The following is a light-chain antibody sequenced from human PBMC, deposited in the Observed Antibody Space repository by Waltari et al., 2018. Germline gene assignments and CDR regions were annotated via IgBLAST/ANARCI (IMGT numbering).Light chain of an antibody. V-gene: IGKV3-20*01. Sequence: IVLTQSPGTLSLSPGERATLSCRASQSVSSSHPVWYQQKPCQAPRLLIYGASTRATGIPDRFSGSGSGTDFTLTISRLEPEDFEVYYCQHYDNSHPLTFGGGTKVEI. J-gene: IGKJ4*01. CDR2: GAS. CDR1: QSVSSSH. CDR3: QHYDNSHPLT.